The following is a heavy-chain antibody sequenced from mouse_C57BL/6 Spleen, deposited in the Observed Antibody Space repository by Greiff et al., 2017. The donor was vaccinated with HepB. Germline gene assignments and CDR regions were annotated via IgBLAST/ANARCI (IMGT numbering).Heavy chain of an antibody. Sequence: QVQLQQSGAELVKPGASVKLSCKASGYTFTSYWMHWVKQRPGQGLEWIGMIHPNSGSTNYNEKFKSKATLTVDKSSSTAYMQLSSLTSEDSAVYYCARTQATTAQSLYYAMDYWGQGTSVTVSS. J-gene: IGHJ4*01. D-gene: IGHD3-2*02. V-gene: IGHV1-64*01. CDR3: ARTQATTAQSLYYAMDY. CDR1: GYTFTSYW. CDR2: IHPNSGST.